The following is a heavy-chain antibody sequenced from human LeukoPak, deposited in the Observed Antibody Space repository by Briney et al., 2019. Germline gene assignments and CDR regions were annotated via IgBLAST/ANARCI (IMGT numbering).Heavy chain of an antibody. CDR2: ISDSGGST. J-gene: IGHJ4*02. V-gene: IGHV3-23*01. CDR1: GFTFSSYA. D-gene: IGHD3-22*01. Sequence: GASLRLSCAASGFTFSSYAMSGLRQAPGKGLEWVSAISDSGGSTYYADSVKGRFTISRDNSKNTLYLQMNSLRAEDTAVYYCAKGGSSGYYFPFDYWGQGTLVTVSS. CDR3: AKGGSSGYYFPFDY.